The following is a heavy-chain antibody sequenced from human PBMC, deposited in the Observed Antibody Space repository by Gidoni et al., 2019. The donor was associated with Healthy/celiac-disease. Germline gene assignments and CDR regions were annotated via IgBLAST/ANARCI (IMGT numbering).Heavy chain of an antibody. V-gene: IGHV4-4*07. Sequence: QVQLQESGPGLVKPSETLSLTCTVSGGSLSSYYWSCIRQPAGKGLELIGRIYTSGSTNYNPSLKSRVTMSVDTSKTQFSLKLSSVTAADTAVYYCASEGIVGATSFDYWGQGTLVTVSS. CDR2: IYTSGST. CDR1: GGSLSSYY. CDR3: ASEGIVGATSFDY. J-gene: IGHJ4*02. D-gene: IGHD1-26*01.